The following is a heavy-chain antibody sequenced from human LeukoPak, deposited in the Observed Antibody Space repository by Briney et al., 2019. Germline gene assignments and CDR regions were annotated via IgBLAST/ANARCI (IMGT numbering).Heavy chain of an antibody. J-gene: IGHJ6*03. CDR2: IIPIFGTA. D-gene: IGHD3-10*01. Sequence: GASVKVSCKASGGTFSSYAISWVRQAPGQGLEWMGGIIPIFGTANYAQKFQGRVTITADKSTSTAYMELSSLRSEDTAVYYCARGADMVQGVIIDYYYYYYMDVWGKGTTVTVSS. V-gene: IGHV1-69*06. CDR1: GGTFSSYA. CDR3: ARGADMVQGVIIDYYYYYYMDV.